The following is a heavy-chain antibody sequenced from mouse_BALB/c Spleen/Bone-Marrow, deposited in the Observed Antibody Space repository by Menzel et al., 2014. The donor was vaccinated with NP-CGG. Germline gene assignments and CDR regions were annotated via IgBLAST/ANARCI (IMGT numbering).Heavy chain of an antibody. D-gene: IGHD2-2*01. Sequence: QVHVKQSGAELVKPGASVKLSCKASGYTFTSYYMYWVKQRPGQGLEWIGEINPSNDGTNFNEKFKSKATLTVDKSSSTAYMQLSSLTSEDSAVYYCTRSGTSWLRRSWYFDVWGAGTTVTVSS. CDR2: INPSNDGT. V-gene: IGHV1S81*02. CDR1: GYTFTSYY. J-gene: IGHJ1*01. CDR3: TRSGTSWLRRSWYFDV.